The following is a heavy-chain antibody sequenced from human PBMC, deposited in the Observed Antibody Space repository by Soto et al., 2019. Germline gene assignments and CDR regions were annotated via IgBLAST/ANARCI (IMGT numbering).Heavy chain of an antibody. CDR1: GFTFSSYA. CDR2: ISGSGGST. Sequence: EVQLLESGGGLVQPGGSLRLSCAASGFTFSSYAMSWVRQAPGKGLEWVSAISGSGGSTYYADSVKGRFTISRDNSKNTLYLQMNSLRAEDTAVYYCAKLKVDTAMVRFRLWHFDLWGRGTLVTVSS. J-gene: IGHJ2*01. V-gene: IGHV3-23*01. D-gene: IGHD5-18*01. CDR3: AKLKVDTAMVRFRLWHFDL.